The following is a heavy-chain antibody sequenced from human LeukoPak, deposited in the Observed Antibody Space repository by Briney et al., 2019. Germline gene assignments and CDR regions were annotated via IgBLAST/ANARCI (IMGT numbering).Heavy chain of an antibody. CDR3: TRTTVTTLNLVEEFDY. CDR2: ISSSSSYT. Sequence: GGSLRLSCAASGFTFSDYYMSWIRQAPGKGLEWVSYISSSSSYTNYADSVKGRFTISRDDSKNTAYLQMNSLKTEDTAVYYCTRTTVTTLNLVEEFDYWGQGTLVTVSS. CDR1: GFTFSDYY. J-gene: IGHJ4*02. V-gene: IGHV3-11*03. D-gene: IGHD4-17*01.